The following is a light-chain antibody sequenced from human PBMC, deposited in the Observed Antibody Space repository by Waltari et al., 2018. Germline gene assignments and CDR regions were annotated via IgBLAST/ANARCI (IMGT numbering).Light chain of an antibody. CDR2: DNN. J-gene: IGLJ2*01. Sequence: QSVLTQPPSVSAAAGQKVTIPCSGSGSKLGNNFVSWYQQLPGTAPKLLIFDNNKRPSGIPDRFSGSKSGSSATLGIAGLQTGDEAEYYCGTWDSDLSVVFGGGTRLTVL. V-gene: IGLV1-51*01. CDR3: GTWDSDLSVV. CDR1: GSKLGNNF.